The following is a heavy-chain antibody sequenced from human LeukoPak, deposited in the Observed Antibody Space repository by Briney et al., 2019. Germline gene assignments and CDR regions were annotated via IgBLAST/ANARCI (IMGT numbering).Heavy chain of an antibody. CDR2: IVVGSGNT. D-gene: IGHD5-12*01. V-gene: IGHV1-58*02. Sequence: ASVKVSCKASGFTFTSSAMQWVRQARGQRLEWIGWIVVGSGNTNYAQKFQERVTITRDMSTSTAYMELSSLRSEDTAVYYCAATWMSWDESGAFDLWGQGTMVTVSS. CDR3: AATWMSWDESGAFDL. CDR1: GFTFTSSA. J-gene: IGHJ3*01.